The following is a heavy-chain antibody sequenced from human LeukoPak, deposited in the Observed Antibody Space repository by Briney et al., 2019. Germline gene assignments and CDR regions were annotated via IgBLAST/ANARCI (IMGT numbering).Heavy chain of an antibody. CDR1: GGTFSSYA. D-gene: IGHD5-18*01. V-gene: IGHV1-69*05. CDR2: IIPIFGTA. Sequence: GSSVKVSCKASGGTFSSYAISWLRQAPGQGLEWMGGIIPIFGTANYAQKFQGRVTITTDESTSTAYMELSSLRSEDTAVYYCARGAFEYSYGDYYYYMDVWGKGTTITVSS. J-gene: IGHJ6*03. CDR3: ARGAFEYSYGDYYYYMDV.